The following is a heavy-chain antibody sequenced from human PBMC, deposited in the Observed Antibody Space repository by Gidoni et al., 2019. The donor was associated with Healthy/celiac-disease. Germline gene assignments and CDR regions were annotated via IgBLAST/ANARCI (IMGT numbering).Heavy chain of an antibody. CDR3: ARITYYYDSSGYYSEYFQH. CDR1: GGSISSYY. V-gene: IGHV4-4*07. D-gene: IGHD3-22*01. Sequence: QVQLQESGPGLVKPSETLSLTCTVSGGSISSYYWSWIRQPAGKGLEWIGRIYTSGSTNYNPSLKSRVTMSVDTSKNQFSLKLSSVTAADTAVYYCARITYYYDSSGYYSEYFQHWGQGTLVTVSS. J-gene: IGHJ1*01. CDR2: IYTSGST.